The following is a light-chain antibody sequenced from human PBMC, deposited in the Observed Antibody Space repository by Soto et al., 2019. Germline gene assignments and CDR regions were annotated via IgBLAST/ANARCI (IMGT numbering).Light chain of an antibody. V-gene: IGLV1-40*01. CDR1: SSNIGAGYA. J-gene: IGLJ2*01. CDR2: DSD. CDR3: QSYDNSHDWDVI. Sequence: QAVVTQPPSVSGAPGQRVTISCTGSSSNIGAGYAVHWYQQRPGTAPKLLISDSDNRPSGVPARFSGSKSGTSASLAITGLQAEDEADYYCQSYDNSHDWDVIFGGGTKLTVL.